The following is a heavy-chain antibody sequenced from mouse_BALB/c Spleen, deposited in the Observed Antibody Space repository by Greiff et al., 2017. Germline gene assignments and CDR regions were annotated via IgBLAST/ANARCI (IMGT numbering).Heavy chain of an antibody. V-gene: IGHV1S29*02. J-gene: IGHJ4*01. Sequence: VQLQQPGAELVKPGASVKISCKASGYTFTDYNMHWVKQSHGKSLEWIGYIYPYNGGTGYNQKFKSKATLTVDNSSSTAYMELRSLTSEDSAVYYCATDGYYNYAMDYWGQGTSVTVSS. CDR2: IYPYNGGT. CDR1: GYTFTDYN. D-gene: IGHD2-3*01. CDR3: ATDGYYNYAMDY.